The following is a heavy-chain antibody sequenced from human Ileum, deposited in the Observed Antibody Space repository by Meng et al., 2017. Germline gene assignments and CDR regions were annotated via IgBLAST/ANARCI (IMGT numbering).Heavy chain of an antibody. D-gene: IGHD1-26*01. V-gene: IGHV4-59*01. CDR1: GGSISSYY. J-gene: IGHJ4*02. CDR2: IYYSGST. Sequence: SETLSLTCTVSGGSISSYYWSWIRQPPGKGLEWIGYIYYSGSTNYNPSLKSRVTISVDTSKNQFSLKLSSVTAADTAVYYCARESRASGSYRFEYWGQGTLVTVSA. CDR3: ARESRASGSYRFEY.